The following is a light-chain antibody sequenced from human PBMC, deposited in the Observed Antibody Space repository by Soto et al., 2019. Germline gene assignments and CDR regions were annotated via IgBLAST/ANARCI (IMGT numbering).Light chain of an antibody. CDR3: QPYYSTWT. CDR1: QSVLYSSNNKNY. V-gene: IGKV4-1*01. Sequence: IVMTQSPDSLSVSLCERATINCKCSQSVLYSSNNKNYLAWYQQKPGQPPKLLIYWASTRESGVPDRFSGSGSGTDFTLTISSLQAEDVAVYYCQPYYSTWTFGQGSKVGIK. CDR2: WAS. J-gene: IGKJ1*01.